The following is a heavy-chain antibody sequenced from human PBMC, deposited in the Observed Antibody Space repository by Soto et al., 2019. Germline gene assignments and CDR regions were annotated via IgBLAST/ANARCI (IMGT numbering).Heavy chain of an antibody. D-gene: IGHD6-13*01. CDR3: ARPPRGYSSSRRDAFDI. CDR1: GYCFTSYW. V-gene: IGHV5-51*01. Sequence: GESLKISCEGSGYCFTSYWIGWVRPLPGKGMEWMGIIYPGDSDNRYSPSFQGQVTISADKSISTAYLQWSSLKASDTDMYYFARPPRGYSSSRRDAFDIWGQGTMVTVSS. CDR2: IYPGDSDN. J-gene: IGHJ3*02.